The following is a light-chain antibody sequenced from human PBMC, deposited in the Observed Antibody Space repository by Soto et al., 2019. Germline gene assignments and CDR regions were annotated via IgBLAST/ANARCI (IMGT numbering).Light chain of an antibody. V-gene: IGKV3-20*01. CDR2: GAS. J-gene: IGKJ5*01. CDR3: QQYTQWPIT. Sequence: IVLTQSPGTLSLSPGDRATLSCRASQSVSSSYLAWYQQKPGQAPGLLIYGASSRATGIPDRFSGSGSGTDFTLTISRLEPEDFAVYYCQQYTQWPITFGQGTRLEIK. CDR1: QSVSSSY.